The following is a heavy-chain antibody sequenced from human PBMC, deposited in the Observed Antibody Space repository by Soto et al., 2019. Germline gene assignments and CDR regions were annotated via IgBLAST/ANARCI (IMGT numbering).Heavy chain of an antibody. CDR3: ARDRAPVVVTAMGPFDY. CDR1: GYTFTSYH. CDR2: INPSGGST. Sequence: ASVKVSCKASGYTFTSYHMHWVRQAPGQGLEWMGIINPSGGSTSYAQKFQGRVTMTRDTSTSTVYMELSSLRSEDTAVYYCARDRAPVVVTAMGPFDYWGQGTLVTVSS. J-gene: IGHJ4*02. D-gene: IGHD2-21*02. V-gene: IGHV1-46*01.